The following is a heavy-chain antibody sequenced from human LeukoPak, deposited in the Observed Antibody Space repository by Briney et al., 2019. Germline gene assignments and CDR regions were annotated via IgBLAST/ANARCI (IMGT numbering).Heavy chain of an antibody. Sequence: ASVKVSCKASGYSFTAHYMHWIRQAPGQRLEWMGWINAGNGNTKYSQKLQGRVTMTTDTSTSTAYMELRSLRSDDTAVYYCARYPSLGGNYVDFDYWGQGTLVTVSS. CDR2: INAGNGNT. CDR3: ARYPSLGGNYVDFDY. J-gene: IGHJ4*02. CDR1: GYSFTAHY. D-gene: IGHD4-11*01. V-gene: IGHV1/OR15-3*01.